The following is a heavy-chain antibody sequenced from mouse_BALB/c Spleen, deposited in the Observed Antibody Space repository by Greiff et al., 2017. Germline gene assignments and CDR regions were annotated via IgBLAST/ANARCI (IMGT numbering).Heavy chain of an antibody. CDR1: GFTFSSYA. J-gene: IGHJ3*01. V-gene: IGHV5-9-4*01. CDR3: ARVAYYRYDAWFAY. Sequence: DVKLQESGGGLVKPGGSLKLSCAASGFTFSSYAMSWVRQSPEKRLEWVAEISSGGSYTYYPDTVTGRFTISRDNAKNTLYLEMSSLRSEDTAMYYCARVAYYRYDAWFAYWGQGTLVTVSA. D-gene: IGHD2-14*01. CDR2: ISSGGSYT.